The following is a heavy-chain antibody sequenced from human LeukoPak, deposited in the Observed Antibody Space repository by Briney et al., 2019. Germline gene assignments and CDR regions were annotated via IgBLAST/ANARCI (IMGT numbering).Heavy chain of an antibody. CDR2: MNPNSGNT. CDR1: GYTFTSYD. V-gene: IGHV1-8*01. J-gene: IGHJ5*02. CDR3: ARGGRVRPMVRGVIIDGNWFDP. Sequence: ASVRVSCTASGYTFTSYDINWVRQATGQGLEWMGWMNPNSGNTGYAQKFQGRVTMTRNTSISTAYMELSSLRSEDTAVYYCARGGRVRPMVRGVIIDGNWFDPWGQGTLVTVSS. D-gene: IGHD3-10*01.